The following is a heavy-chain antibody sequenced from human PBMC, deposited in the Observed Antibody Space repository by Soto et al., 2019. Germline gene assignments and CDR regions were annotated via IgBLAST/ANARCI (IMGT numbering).Heavy chain of an antibody. Sequence: SGGSLRLSCAASGFTFSSYAMHWVRQAPGKGLEWVAVISYDGSNKYYADSVKGRFTISRDNSKNTLYLQMNSLRAEDTAVYYCAREGIYYGMDVRGQGTTVTVSS. V-gene: IGHV3-30-3*01. CDR1: GFTFSSYA. CDR2: ISYDGSNK. J-gene: IGHJ6*02. CDR3: AREGIYYGMDV.